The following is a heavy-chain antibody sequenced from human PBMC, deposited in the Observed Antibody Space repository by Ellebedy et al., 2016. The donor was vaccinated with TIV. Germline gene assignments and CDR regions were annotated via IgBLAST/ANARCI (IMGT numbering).Heavy chain of an antibody. CDR2: ISAYNGKT. V-gene: IGHV1-18*04. CDR1: GYTLNYYG. D-gene: IGHD2-2*01. J-gene: IGHJ3*02. CDR3: ARDRPLAGVPHALDGLEI. Sequence: AASVKVSCKASGYTLNYYGISWLRQAPGQGLEWMGWISAYNGKTNYAQKFHGRVTMTTNTSTSTVYMEVRSLTFDDTAVYFCARDRPLAGVPHALDGLEIWGQGTMVTVS.